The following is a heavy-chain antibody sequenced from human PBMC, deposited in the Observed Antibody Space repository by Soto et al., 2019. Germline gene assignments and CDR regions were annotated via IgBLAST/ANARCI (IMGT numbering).Heavy chain of an antibody. V-gene: IGHV3-30*03. CDR3: TTSNLYCGGDCFDY. D-gene: IGHD2-21*01. Sequence: QVQLVESGGGVVQPGRSLRLSCAASGFTFSSYGMHWVRQAPGKGLEWVAVISYDGSNKYYADSVKGRFTISRDNSKNTLYLQMNSLRAEDTAVYYCTTSNLYCGGDCFDYWGQGAPVTVSS. CDR2: ISYDGSNK. J-gene: IGHJ4*02. CDR1: GFTFSSYG.